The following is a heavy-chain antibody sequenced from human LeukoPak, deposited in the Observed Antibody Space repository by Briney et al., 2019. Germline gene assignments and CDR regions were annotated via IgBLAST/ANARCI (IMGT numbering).Heavy chain of an antibody. CDR2: VSGSSGST. CDR1: GFTFSTYA. CDR3: AKMARYSYVGVYYFDY. V-gene: IGHV3-23*01. Sequence: PGRSLRLSCAASGFTFSTYAMSWVRQAPGKGLEWVSGVSGSSGSTYSADSVKGRFTISRGNSKSTLFLQMNSLRAEDTAVYYCAKMARYSYVGVYYFDYWGQGTLVTVSS. J-gene: IGHJ4*02. D-gene: IGHD5-18*01.